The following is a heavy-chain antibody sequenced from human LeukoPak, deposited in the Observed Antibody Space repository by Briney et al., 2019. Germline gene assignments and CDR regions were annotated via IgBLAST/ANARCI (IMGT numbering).Heavy chain of an antibody. J-gene: IGHJ4*02. CDR3: AKDIDYGGAN. D-gene: IGHD4-23*01. Sequence: GGSLRLSCAASGFTFSNYGMHWVRQAPGKGLEWVALISYDGNNKYYSDSMKGRFTISRDNSKNTLYLQMNSLRAEDTAVYYCAKDIDYGGANWGQGTLVTVSS. CDR1: GFTFSNYG. V-gene: IGHV3-30*18. CDR2: ISYDGNNK.